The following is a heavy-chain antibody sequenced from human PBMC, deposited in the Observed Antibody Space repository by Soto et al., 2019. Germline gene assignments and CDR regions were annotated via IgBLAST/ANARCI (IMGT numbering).Heavy chain of an antibody. CDR1: GFSFGDYA. Sequence: EVQLEESGGTLVEPGRSLTLSCSTSGFSFGDYAMSWVRQAPGKGLEWIGLIRDKSSGETKVYAASVIGRFTCSRDDSRDIAYLQRSRMTLEDTAVYFCTTGYYWGQGTLFTVSS. J-gene: IGHJ4*02. CDR3: TTGYY. V-gene: IGHV3-49*04. CDR2: IRDKSSGETK.